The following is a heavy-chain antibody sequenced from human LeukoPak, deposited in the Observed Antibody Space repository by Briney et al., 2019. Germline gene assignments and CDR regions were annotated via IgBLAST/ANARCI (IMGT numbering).Heavy chain of an antibody. Sequence: GRSLRLSCAASGFTFSSYGMHWVRQAPGKGLEWVAVIWYDGSNKYYADSVKGRFTISRDNSKNTLYLQMNSLRAEDTAVYYCARDYYDSSGYYPWYGMDVWGQGTTVTVSS. CDR1: GFTFSSYG. CDR2: IWYDGSNK. J-gene: IGHJ6*02. CDR3: ARDYYDSSGYYPWYGMDV. D-gene: IGHD3-22*01. V-gene: IGHV3-33*01.